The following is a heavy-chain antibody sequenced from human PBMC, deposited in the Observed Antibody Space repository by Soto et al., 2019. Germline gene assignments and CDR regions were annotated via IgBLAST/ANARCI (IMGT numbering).Heavy chain of an antibody. D-gene: IGHD6-19*01. V-gene: IGHV1-2*04. J-gene: IGHJ6*02. Sequence: ASVKVSCKASGYTFTGYYMHWVRQAPGQGLGWMGWINPNSGGTNYAQKFQGWVTMTRDTSISTAYMELSRLSSDDTAVYYCAREQWPTGYYCGMDVWGQGTTVTVSS. CDR2: INPNSGGT. CDR1: GYTFTGYY. CDR3: AREQWPTGYYCGMDV.